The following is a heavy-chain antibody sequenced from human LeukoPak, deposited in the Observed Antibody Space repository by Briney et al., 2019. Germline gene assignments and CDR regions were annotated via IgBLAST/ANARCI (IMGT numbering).Heavy chain of an antibody. CDR1: GFTFSSYA. CDR3: ARALRKGGYEPIDY. V-gene: IGHV3-30*14. D-gene: IGHD5-12*01. J-gene: IGHJ4*02. Sequence: PGRSLRLSCAASGFTFSSYAMHWVRQAPGKGLEWVAVISYDGSNKYYADSVKGRFTISRDNSKNTLYLQMNSLRAEDTAVYYCARALRKGGYEPIDYWGQGTLVTVSS. CDR2: ISYDGSNK.